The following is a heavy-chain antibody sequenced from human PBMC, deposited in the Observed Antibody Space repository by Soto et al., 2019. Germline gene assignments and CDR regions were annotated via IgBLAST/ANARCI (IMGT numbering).Heavy chain of an antibody. V-gene: IGHV4-31*03. D-gene: IGHD2-15*01. CDR1: SDSITSGRYY. CDR3: ARSGGSNSWYGVFDF. Sequence: QVQLQESGPGLVKPSQTLSLTCTVSSDSITSGRYYWSWVRQHPGRGLEWIGYIYYSGNSYYNPSLKRRVTISRDRSKSPFSLELNSLTAAATAVEYCARSGGSNSWYGVFDFWGQGTLVTVSS. J-gene: IGHJ4*02. CDR2: IYYSGNS.